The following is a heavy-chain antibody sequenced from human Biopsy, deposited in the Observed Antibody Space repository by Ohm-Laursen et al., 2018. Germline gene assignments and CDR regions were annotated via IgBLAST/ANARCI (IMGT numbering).Heavy chain of an antibody. D-gene: IGHD2-21*01. CDR1: GYNFGNYY. CDR2: VNPVAEAT. CDR3: ARESPLRLGVCGAIRCFKEVFGMDV. V-gene: IGHV1-46*01. Sequence: ASVKVSCKVSGYNFGNYYINWVRKVPGQGLEWLGVVNPVAEATMYAQKFQDRITLTRDASTNTVYMDLTSLTSEDTAVYYCARESPLRLGVCGAIRCFKEVFGMDVWGQGTTVIVSS. J-gene: IGHJ6*02.